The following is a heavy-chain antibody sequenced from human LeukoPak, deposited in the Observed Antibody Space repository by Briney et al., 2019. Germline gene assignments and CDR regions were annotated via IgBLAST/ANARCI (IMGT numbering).Heavy chain of an antibody. CDR1: GGTFSSYA. Sequence: SVKVSFKASGGTFSSYAISWVRQAPGQGLEWMGGIIPIFGTANYAQKFQGRVTITTDESTSTAYMELSSLRSEDTAVYYCARSRVSIDAFDIWGQGTMVTVSS. V-gene: IGHV1-69*05. D-gene: IGHD6-6*01. CDR3: ARSRVSIDAFDI. J-gene: IGHJ3*02. CDR2: IIPIFGTA.